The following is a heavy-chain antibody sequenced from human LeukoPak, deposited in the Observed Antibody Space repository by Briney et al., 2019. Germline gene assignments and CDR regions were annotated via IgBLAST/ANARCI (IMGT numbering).Heavy chain of an antibody. Sequence: SQTLSLTCTVSGGSISSGDYYWSWIRQPPGKGLEWIGYIYYNGSTYYNPSLKSRVTISVDTSKNQFSLKLSSVTAAVTAVYYCAREVSGVVVPAANYYYYMDVWGKGTTVTVSS. CDR2: IYYNGST. D-gene: IGHD2-2*01. CDR1: GGSISSGDYY. CDR3: AREVSGVVVPAANYYYYMDV. J-gene: IGHJ6*03. V-gene: IGHV4-30-4*08.